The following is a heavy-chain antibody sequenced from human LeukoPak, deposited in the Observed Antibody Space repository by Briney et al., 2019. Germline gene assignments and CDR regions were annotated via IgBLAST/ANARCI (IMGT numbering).Heavy chain of an antibody. Sequence: ASVKVSCKASGYTFTDYYIHWVRQAPGQGLEWMGWISPNSGGTNYAQKFQGRVTMTRDTSISTAYMELSRLISDDTAVYYCAREETGTAFDYWGQGTLVTVSS. CDR3: AREETGTAFDY. V-gene: IGHV1-2*02. J-gene: IGHJ4*02. CDR2: ISPNSGGT. D-gene: IGHD1-7*01. CDR1: GYTFTDYY.